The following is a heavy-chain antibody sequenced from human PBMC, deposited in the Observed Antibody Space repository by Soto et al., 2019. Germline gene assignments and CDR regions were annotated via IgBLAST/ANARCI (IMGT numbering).Heavy chain of an antibody. CDR2: INHSGST. D-gene: IGHD3-10*01. CDR3: ARAPDYYGSGSYSEFDY. CDR1: GGSFSGYY. J-gene: IGHJ4*02. Sequence: KTSETLSLTCAVYGGSFSGYYWSWIRQPPGKGLEWIGEINHSGSTNYNPSLKSRVTISVDTSKNQFSLKLSSVTAADTAVYYCARAPDYYGSGSYSEFDYWGQGTLVTVSS. V-gene: IGHV4-34*01.